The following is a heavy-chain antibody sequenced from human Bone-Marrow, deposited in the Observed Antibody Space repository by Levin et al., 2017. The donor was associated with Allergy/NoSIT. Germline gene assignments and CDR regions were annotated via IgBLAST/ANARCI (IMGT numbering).Heavy chain of an antibody. D-gene: IGHD3-10*01. J-gene: IGHJ4*02. CDR3: ARGRGNYFDY. CDR1: GYTFTSYD. Sequence: SGGSLRLSCKASGYTFTSYDINWVRQATGQGLEWMGWVNPNSGNTGYAQKFQGRVTMTRNTSISTAYMELSSLRSEDTAVYYCARGRGNYFDYWGQGTLVTVSS. V-gene: IGHV1-8*01. CDR2: VNPNSGNT.